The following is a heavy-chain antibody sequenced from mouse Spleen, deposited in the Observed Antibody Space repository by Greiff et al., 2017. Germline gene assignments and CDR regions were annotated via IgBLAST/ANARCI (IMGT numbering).Heavy chain of an antibody. CDR3: ARQLPLSYWYFDV. J-gene: IGHJ1*01. V-gene: IGHV5-6-2*01. D-gene: IGHD5-5*01. Sequence: EVMLVESGGGLVKPGGSLKLSCAASGFTFSSYAMSWVRQTPEKRLEWVAAINSNGGSTYYPDTVKDRFTISRDNAKNTLYLQMSSLRSEDTALYYCARQLPLSYWYFDVWGAGTTVTVSS. CDR1: GFTFSSYA. CDR2: INSNGGST.